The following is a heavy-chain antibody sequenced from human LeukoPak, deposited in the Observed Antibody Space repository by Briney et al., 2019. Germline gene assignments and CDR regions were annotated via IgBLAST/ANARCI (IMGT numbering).Heavy chain of an antibody. V-gene: IGHV4-4*07. CDR1: GGSISSYY. J-gene: IGHJ6*03. D-gene: IGHD3-10*01. Sequence: SETLSLTCTVSGGSISSYYWSWIRQPAGKGLEWIGRIYTSGSTNYNPSLKSRVTMSVDTSKNQFSLKLSSVTAADSAVYYCARAASGDAVYYGSGRRYYDYYMDVWGKGTTVTISS. CDR2: IYTSGST. CDR3: ARAASGDAVYYGSGRRYYDYYMDV.